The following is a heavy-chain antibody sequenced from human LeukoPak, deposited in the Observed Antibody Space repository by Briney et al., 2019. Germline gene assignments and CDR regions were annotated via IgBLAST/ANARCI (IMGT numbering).Heavy chain of an antibody. J-gene: IGHJ4*02. CDR3: ARPSGYTYGNFDY. CDR2: IYYSGST. CDR1: GGSISSGSYY. V-gene: IGHV4-39*01. D-gene: IGHD5-18*01. Sequence: SEALSLTCTVSGGSISSGSYYWGWIRQPPGKGLEWIGTIYYSGSTYYNPSLKSRVTVSVDTSKNQFSLKLSSVTAADTAVYYCARPSGYTYGNFDYWGQGTLVTVSS.